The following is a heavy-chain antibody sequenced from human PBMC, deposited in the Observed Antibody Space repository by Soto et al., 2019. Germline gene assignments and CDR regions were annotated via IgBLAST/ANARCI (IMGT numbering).Heavy chain of an antibody. V-gene: IGHV3-11*06. Sequence: PGGSLRLSCAASAFTFSDYYMSWVRQAPGKGLEWLSYITSSSSHTNYADSVRGQFTISRDNAKNSLYLQMNSLRAEDTAVYYCARHGSYCFDDWRQGTLVTVSS. CDR1: AFTFSDYY. CDR3: ARHGSYCFDD. CDR2: ITSSSSHT. J-gene: IGHJ4*02. D-gene: IGHD1-26*01.